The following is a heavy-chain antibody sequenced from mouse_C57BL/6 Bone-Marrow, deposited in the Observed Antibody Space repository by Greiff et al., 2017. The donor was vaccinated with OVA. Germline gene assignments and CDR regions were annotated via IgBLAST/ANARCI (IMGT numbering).Heavy chain of an antibody. V-gene: IGHV1-22*01. CDR2: INPNNGGT. CDR3: ARRFAY. CDR1: GYTFPSST. J-gene: IGHJ3*01. Sequence: VQLQQSGPELVKPGASVKMSCKASGYTFPSSTLPFVPPRHGKSLAWIGYINPNNGGTSYNQKFKGKATLTVNKSSSTAYMELRSLTSEDSAVYYCARRFAYWGQGTLVTVSA.